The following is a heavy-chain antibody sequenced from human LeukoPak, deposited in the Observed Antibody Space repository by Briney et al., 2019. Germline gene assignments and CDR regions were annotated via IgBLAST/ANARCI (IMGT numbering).Heavy chain of an antibody. CDR1: GFTFSSYS. Sequence: GGSLRLSCAASGFTFSSYSMNWVRQAPEKGLEWVSSISSSSSYIYYADSVKGRFTVSRDNAKNTLYLQVNNLRAEDTAVYYCARGPNSNWSGLDFWGQGTLLTVSP. CDR2: ISSSSSYI. J-gene: IGHJ4*02. CDR3: ARGPNSNWSGLDF. V-gene: IGHV3-21*01. D-gene: IGHD6-6*01.